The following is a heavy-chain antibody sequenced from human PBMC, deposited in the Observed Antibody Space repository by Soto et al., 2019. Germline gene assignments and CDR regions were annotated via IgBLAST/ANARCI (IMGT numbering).Heavy chain of an antibody. CDR1: GGTFSSYA. CDR2: IIPIFGTA. V-gene: IGHV1-69*01. J-gene: IGHJ6*02. D-gene: IGHD5-12*01. CDR3: ARDDPPYVATSPLYYYGMDV. Sequence: QVQLVQSGAEVKKPGSSVKVSCKASGGTFSSYAISWVRQAPGQGLEWMGGIIPIFGTANYAQKFQGRVTITADESTSTAYMELSSLRSEDTAVYYCARDDPPYVATSPLYYYGMDVWGQGTTVTVSS.